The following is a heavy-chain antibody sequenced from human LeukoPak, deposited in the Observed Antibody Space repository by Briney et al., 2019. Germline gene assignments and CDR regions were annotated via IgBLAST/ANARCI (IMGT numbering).Heavy chain of an antibody. V-gene: IGHV1-2*02. J-gene: IGHJ4*02. CDR3: ARVSQQLARDY. D-gene: IGHD6-6*01. CDR1: GYTFTGYY. Sequence: GASVKVSCKASGYTFTGYYMYWVRQAPGQGLEWMGWINPNSGGTNYAQKFQSRVTMTRGTSISTAYMELSRLRSDDTAVYYCARVSQQLARDYWGQGTLVTVSS. CDR2: INPNSGGT.